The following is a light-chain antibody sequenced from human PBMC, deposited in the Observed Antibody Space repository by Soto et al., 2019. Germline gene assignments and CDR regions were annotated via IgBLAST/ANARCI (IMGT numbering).Light chain of an antibody. J-gene: IGLJ2*01. Sequence: QSVLTQPPSASGTPGQRVTISCSGSSSNIGSNTGNWYQQLPGTAPKLLIYSNNQRPSGVPDRFSGSKSGTSASLAISGLQDEEESDYYCAAWDDSLNGVVFGGGTKLTVL. CDR3: AAWDDSLNGVV. V-gene: IGLV1-44*01. CDR2: SNN. CDR1: SSNIGSNT.